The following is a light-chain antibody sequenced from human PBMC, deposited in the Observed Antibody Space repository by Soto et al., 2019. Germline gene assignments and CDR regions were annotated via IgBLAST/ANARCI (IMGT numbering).Light chain of an antibody. CDR3: AAWDGSLNHIL. CDR1: SSNMGINT. Sequence: QSVLTQPPSASWTPGQGVAISCSGSSSNMGINTVNWYQHLPATAPKLLIYNDNQRPSGVPDRFFGSKSGTSASLAITGLQSEDEADYYCAAWDGSLNHILFGGGNKLTVL. J-gene: IGLJ2*01. V-gene: IGLV1-44*01. CDR2: NDN.